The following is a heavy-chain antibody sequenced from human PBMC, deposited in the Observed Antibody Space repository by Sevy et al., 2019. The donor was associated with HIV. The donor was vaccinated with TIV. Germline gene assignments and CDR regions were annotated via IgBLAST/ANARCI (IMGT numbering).Heavy chain of an antibody. CDR1: GFSFSSYA. J-gene: IGHJ4*02. Sequence: GGSLRLSCTASGFSFSSYAMSWVRQAPGKGLEWVSTIIGSGVRTYSADSVKGRFTISRDNSKNTLYLQMTSLRAEDTAVYYRAKYFHDYGDFYFDYWGRGTLVTDSS. D-gene: IGHD4-17*01. CDR3: AKYFHDYGDFYFDY. CDR2: IIGSGVRT. V-gene: IGHV3-23*01.